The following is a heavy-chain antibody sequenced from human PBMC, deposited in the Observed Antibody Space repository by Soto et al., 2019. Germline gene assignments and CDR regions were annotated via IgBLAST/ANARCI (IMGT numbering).Heavy chain of an antibody. J-gene: IGHJ6*02. V-gene: IGHV3-30*18. D-gene: IGHD3-10*01. CDR3: AKDKGGGGYYYGSGSPGVVYHYGMDV. CDR1: GFTFSSYG. Sequence: GGSLRLSCAASGFTFSSYGMHWVRQAPGKGLEWVAVISYDGSNKYYADSVKGRFTISRDNSKNTLYLQMNSLRAEDTAVYYCAKDKGGGGYYYGSGSPGVVYHYGMDVRGQGTTVTVSS. CDR2: ISYDGSNK.